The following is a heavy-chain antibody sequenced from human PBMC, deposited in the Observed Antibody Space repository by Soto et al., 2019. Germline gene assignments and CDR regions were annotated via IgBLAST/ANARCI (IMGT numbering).Heavy chain of an antibody. D-gene: IGHD3-3*01. CDR2: IYSSGST. J-gene: IGHJ5*02. Sequence: PSETLSLTCTVSGGAISTYYWTWIRQPAGKGLEWIGRIYSSGSTKYNPSLQSRVTMSLDTSNNQFSLRLTSVAAADTAVYYCARGKRFSDWFDPWGQGTLVTVSS. CDR1: GGAISTYY. CDR3: ARGKRFSDWFDP. V-gene: IGHV4-4*07.